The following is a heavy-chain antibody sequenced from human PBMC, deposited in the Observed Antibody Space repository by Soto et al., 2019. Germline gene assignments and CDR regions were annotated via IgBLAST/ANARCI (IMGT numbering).Heavy chain of an antibody. V-gene: IGHV4-31*03. D-gene: IGHD3-22*01. CDR2: IYYSGST. J-gene: IGHJ5*02. CDR1: GGSISSGGYY. CDR3: ARDPYDSSGNNWFDP. Sequence: SETLSLTCTVSGGSISSGGYYWSWVRQHPGKGLEWIGYIYYSGSTYYNPSLKSRVTISVDTSKNQFSLKLSSVTAADTAVYYCARDPYDSSGNNWFDPWGQGTLVTVSS.